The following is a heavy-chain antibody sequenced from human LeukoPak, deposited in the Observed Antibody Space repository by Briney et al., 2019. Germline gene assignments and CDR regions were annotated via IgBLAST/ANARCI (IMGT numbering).Heavy chain of an antibody. Sequence: SQTLSLTCAISVDSVSSNSAAWNWIRQSPSRGLEWLGRTYYRSKWYIVYAVSVKSRMTINADTSKNQFSLQLNSVTPDDTAVYYCARSQGATIYGFDSWGQGTPVTVSS. CDR2: TYYRSKWYI. J-gene: IGHJ4*02. CDR1: VDSVSSNSAA. CDR3: ARSQGATIYGFDS. D-gene: IGHD5-12*01. V-gene: IGHV6-1*01.